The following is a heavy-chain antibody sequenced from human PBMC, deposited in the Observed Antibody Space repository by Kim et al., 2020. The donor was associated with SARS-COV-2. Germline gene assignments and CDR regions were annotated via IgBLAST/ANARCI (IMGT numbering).Heavy chain of an antibody. J-gene: IGHJ1*01. CDR1: GFKFSDYT. D-gene: IGHD1-26*01. CDR2: VSSTSSHI. Sequence: GGSLRLSCAASGFKFSDYTMIWVRQAPGKGLEWVSSVSSTSSHIHYADAVKGRFTISKDNAKNSVYLQMNSRRAEDTAMYYCATSIAGAQWGQGTPVTVS. CDR3: ATSIAGAQ. V-gene: IGHV3-21*01.